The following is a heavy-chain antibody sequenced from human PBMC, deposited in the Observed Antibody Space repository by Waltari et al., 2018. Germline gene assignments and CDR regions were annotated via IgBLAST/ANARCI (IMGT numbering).Heavy chain of an antibody. CDR1: GGSINSHY. CDR3: ARTGYDVLAAGTVPLDY. V-gene: IGHV4-59*11. J-gene: IGHJ4*02. D-gene: IGHD6-13*01. Sequence: QVQLQESGPGLVKPSETLSLTCTVSGGSINSHYWSWIRQPPGKALEWIGYIYYSGTTNYNPSHKSRVTISVDTSKNQFSLKLSSVTAADTAVYYCARTGYDVLAAGTVPLDYWGQGTLVTVSS. CDR2: IYYSGTT.